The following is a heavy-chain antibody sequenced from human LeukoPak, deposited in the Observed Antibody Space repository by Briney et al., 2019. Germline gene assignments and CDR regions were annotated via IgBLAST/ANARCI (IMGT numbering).Heavy chain of an antibody. CDR1: GYTFTNYA. CDR3: ARDGYDSRLGY. J-gene: IGHJ4*02. D-gene: IGHD5-12*01. CDR2: INTNTGNP. Sequence: ASVKVSCKASGYTFTNYAMNWVRQAPGQGLEWMGWINTNTGNPTYARGFTGRLVFSLDTSVSTASLQINSLKAEDTAVYYCARDGYDSRLGYWGQGTLVTVSS. V-gene: IGHV7-4-1*02.